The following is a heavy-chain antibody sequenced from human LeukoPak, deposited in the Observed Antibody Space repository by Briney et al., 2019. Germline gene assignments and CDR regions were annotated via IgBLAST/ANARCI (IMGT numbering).Heavy chain of an antibody. CDR2: IRYDGSNK. D-gene: IGHD3-22*01. Sequence: GGSLRLSCAAPGFTFSSYGMHWVRQAPGKGLEWMAFIRYDGSNKYYADSVKGRFTISRDNSKNTLYLQMNSLRAEDTAVYYCAKTDKGYYDSSGWTWWGQGTLVTVSS. CDR1: GFTFSSYG. V-gene: IGHV3-30*02. CDR3: AKTDKGYYDSSGWTW. J-gene: IGHJ4*02.